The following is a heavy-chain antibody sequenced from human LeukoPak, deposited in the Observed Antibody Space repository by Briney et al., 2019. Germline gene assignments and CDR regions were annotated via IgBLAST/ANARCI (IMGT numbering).Heavy chain of an antibody. CDR1: GGTFSSYA. Sequence: SVKVSCKASGGTFSSYAISWVRQAPGQGLEWMGGIIPIFGTANYAQKFQGRVTITADESTSTAYMELSSLRSEDTAVYYCARDGPASQREHPGLAAEEPFDAFDIWGQGTMVTVSS. CDR2: IIPIFGTA. V-gene: IGHV1-69*13. CDR3: ARDGPASQREHPGLAAEEPFDAFDI. J-gene: IGHJ3*02. D-gene: IGHD6-13*01.